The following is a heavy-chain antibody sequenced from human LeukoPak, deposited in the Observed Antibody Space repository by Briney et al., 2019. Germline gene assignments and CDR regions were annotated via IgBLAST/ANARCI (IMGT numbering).Heavy chain of an antibody. J-gene: IGHJ3*02. D-gene: IGHD3-16*01. CDR2: FDPEDGET. V-gene: IGHV1-24*01. Sequence: ASVKVSCKVSGYSLIELSMHWVRQAPGKGVEGMGGFDPEDGETIYAQKFQGRVTMTEDTSTDTAYMELRSLRSEAASVYDCATIWARYRDAFDIWGQGTMVTVSS. CDR1: GYSLIELS. CDR3: ATIWARYRDAFDI.